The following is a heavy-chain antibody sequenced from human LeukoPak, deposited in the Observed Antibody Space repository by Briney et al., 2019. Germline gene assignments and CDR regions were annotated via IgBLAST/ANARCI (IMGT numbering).Heavy chain of an antibody. J-gene: IGHJ4*02. D-gene: IGHD1-7*01. CDR2: IYSGGST. CDR1: GFTVSSNY. CDR3: AKDSEDNWNYN. Sequence: PGGSLRLSCAASGFTVSSNYMSWVRQAPGKGLEWVSVIYSGGSTYYADSVKGRFTISRDNSKNTLYLQMNSLRAEDTAVYYCAKDSEDNWNYNWGQGTLVTVSS. V-gene: IGHV3-53*01.